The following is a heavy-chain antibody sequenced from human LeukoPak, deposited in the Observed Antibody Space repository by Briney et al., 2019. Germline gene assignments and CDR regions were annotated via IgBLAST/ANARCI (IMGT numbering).Heavy chain of an antibody. CDR1: KFPFGSYD. CDR3: AKDRRIGDRGRGWKDRYSDS. D-gene: IGHD1-1*01. V-gene: IGHV3-30*18. Sequence: GESLRLSCAASKFPFGSYDMHWVRQAPGKGLEWVTLISYDGSNKYYADSVKGRFTISRDNSKNTLFLQMNSLRAEDTALYYCAKDRRIGDRGRGWKDRYSDSWGQGTLVTVSS. J-gene: IGHJ4*02. CDR2: ISYDGSNK.